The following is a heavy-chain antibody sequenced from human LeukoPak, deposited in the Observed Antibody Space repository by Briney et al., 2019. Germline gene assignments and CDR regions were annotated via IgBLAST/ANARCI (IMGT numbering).Heavy chain of an antibody. D-gene: IGHD5-24*01. CDR2: INEDGSEK. Sequence: GGSLRLSCVALEFSFETYWMSWVRQAPGKGPEWAANINEDGSEKHYVGSVRGRFTISRDNADNSLHLQMNSLRPEDMAVYYCARGETMDVWGKGTTVTVSS. CDR3: ARGETMDV. J-gene: IGHJ6*03. V-gene: IGHV3-7*01. CDR1: EFSFETYW.